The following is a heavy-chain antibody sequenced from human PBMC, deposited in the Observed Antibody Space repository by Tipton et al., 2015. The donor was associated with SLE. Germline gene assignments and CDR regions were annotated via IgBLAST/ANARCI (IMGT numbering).Heavy chain of an antibody. D-gene: IGHD3-16*01. CDR1: GDSVSSNSAA. CDR3: AGEQPWGGGFDS. J-gene: IGHJ4*01. Sequence: GLVKPSQTLSLTCAISGDSVSSNSAAWNWIRQSPSRGLEWLGRTYYRSKWYNDYAPSVTSRIVINADTSNNQFSLQLKYVTPEDTAVYFCAGEQPWGGGFDSWDQGTLVTVSS. V-gene: IGHV6-1*01. CDR2: TYYRSKWYN.